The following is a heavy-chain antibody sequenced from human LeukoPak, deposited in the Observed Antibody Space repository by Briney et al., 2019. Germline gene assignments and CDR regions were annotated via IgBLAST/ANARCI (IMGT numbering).Heavy chain of an antibody. D-gene: IGHD6-13*01. CDR3: TTTLRLGSSWYYYYGMDV. CDR2: IRSKANSYAT. J-gene: IGHJ6*04. Sequence: GGSLRLSCAASGFTFSGSAMHWVRQASGKGLEWVGRIRSKANSYATAYAASVKGRFTISRDDSKNTAYLQMNSLKTEDAAVYYCTTTLRLGSSWYYYYGMDVWGKGTTVTVSS. V-gene: IGHV3-73*01. CDR1: GFTFSGSA.